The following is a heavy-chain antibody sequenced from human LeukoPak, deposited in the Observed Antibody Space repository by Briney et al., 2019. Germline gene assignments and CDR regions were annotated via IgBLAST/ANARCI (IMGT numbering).Heavy chain of an antibody. CDR1: GVSISSGSYY. Sequence: PSETLSLTCTVSGVSISSGSYYWSWIRQPAGKGLEWIGRIYTSGSTNYNPSLKSRVTISVDTSKNQFSLKLSSVTAADTAVYYCARQYIDILTGYHRGELYWYFDLWGRGTLVTVSS. J-gene: IGHJ2*01. V-gene: IGHV4-61*02. CDR3: ARQYIDILTGYHRGELYWYFDL. D-gene: IGHD3-9*01. CDR2: IYTSGST.